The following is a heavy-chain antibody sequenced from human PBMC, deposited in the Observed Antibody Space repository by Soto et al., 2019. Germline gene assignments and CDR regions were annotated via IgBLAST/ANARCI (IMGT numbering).Heavy chain of an antibody. Sequence: ASVKVSCKASGYTFTGYYMHWVRQAPGQGLEWMGWINPNSGGTNYAQKFQGRVTMTRDTSISTAYMELGRLRSDDTAVYYCAREDCSGGSCYHYYGMDVWGQGTTVTVSS. D-gene: IGHD2-15*01. V-gene: IGHV1-2*02. CDR1: GYTFTGYY. CDR2: INPNSGGT. CDR3: AREDCSGGSCYHYYGMDV. J-gene: IGHJ6*02.